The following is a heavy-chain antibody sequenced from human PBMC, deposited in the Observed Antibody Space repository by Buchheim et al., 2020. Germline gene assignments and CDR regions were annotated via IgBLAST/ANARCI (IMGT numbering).Heavy chain of an antibody. V-gene: IGHV3-7*01. CDR3: AREGREQPIDY. J-gene: IGHJ4*02. Sequence: EVQLVESGGGLVQPGGSLRLSCAASGFPFIDYWLTWFRQAPGKGLEWGANINREGSGKNYWDSVKGRFTIPGDNAKTPLNLQMNSLRAEDTAVYYCAREGREQPIDYWGQGTL. CDR2: INREGSGK. D-gene: IGHD1-26*01. CDR1: GFPFIDYW.